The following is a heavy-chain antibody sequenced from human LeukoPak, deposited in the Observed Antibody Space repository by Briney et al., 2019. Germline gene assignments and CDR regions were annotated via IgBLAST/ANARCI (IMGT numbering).Heavy chain of an antibody. Sequence: GGSLRLSCAASGFTFSSYSMNWVRQAPGKGLEWVSSISSSSSYIYYADSVKGRFTISRDNAKNSLYLQMNNLRAEDTAVYYCARDPPYVVPAGFFDYWGQGTLVTVSS. CDR1: GFTFSSYS. CDR2: ISSSSSYI. V-gene: IGHV3-21*01. D-gene: IGHD2-2*01. J-gene: IGHJ4*02. CDR3: ARDPPYVVPAGFFDY.